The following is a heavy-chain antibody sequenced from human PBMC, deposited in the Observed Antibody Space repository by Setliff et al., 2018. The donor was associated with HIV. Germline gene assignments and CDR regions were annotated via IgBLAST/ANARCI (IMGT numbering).Heavy chain of an antibody. Sequence: GGSLRLSCAPSGFRFSDYTMTWVRQAPGKGLECVSGISGSGDTIYYADSVKGRFTISRDNSKNTLYLQMNNLRAEDTAVYYCAISTRPYWGQGTLVTVSS. D-gene: IGHD6-6*01. CDR1: GFRFSDYT. V-gene: IGHV3-23*01. CDR3: AISTRPY. J-gene: IGHJ4*02. CDR2: ISGSGDTI.